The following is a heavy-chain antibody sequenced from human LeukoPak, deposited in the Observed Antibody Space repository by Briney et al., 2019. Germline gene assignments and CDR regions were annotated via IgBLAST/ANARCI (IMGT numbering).Heavy chain of an antibody. CDR1: GGSISSGSYY. J-gene: IGHJ3*02. V-gene: IGHV4-61*02. CDR3: ASSPSRIVGAPHAFDI. D-gene: IGHD1-26*01. Sequence: SETLSLTCTVSGGSISSGSYYWGWIRQPAGKGLEWIGRIYTSGSTNYNPPLKSRVTISVDTSKNQFSLKLSSVPAADTAVYYCASSPSRIVGAPHAFDIWGQGTMVTVSS. CDR2: IYTSGST.